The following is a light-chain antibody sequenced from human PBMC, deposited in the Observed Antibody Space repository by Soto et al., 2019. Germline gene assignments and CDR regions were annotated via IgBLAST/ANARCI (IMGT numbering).Light chain of an antibody. CDR2: GAS. Sequence: EIVMTPSPATLSVSPGERATLSCRASQSVSSDLAWYHQKPGQAPRLLIYGASTRATGIPDRFSGSGSGTDFTLTISRLEPEDCAVYFCQQYGSSPPTFGQGTKVDIK. J-gene: IGKJ1*01. CDR3: QQYGSSPPT. CDR1: QSVSSD. V-gene: IGKV3-20*01.